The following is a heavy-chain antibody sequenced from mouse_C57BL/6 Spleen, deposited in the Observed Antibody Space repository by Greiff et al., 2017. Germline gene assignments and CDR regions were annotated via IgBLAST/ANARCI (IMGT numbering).Heavy chain of an antibody. CDR2: IDPEDGET. CDR1: GFNIKDYY. Sequence: EVQRVESGAELVKPGASVKLSCTASGFNIKDYYMHWVKQRTEQGLEWIGRIDPEDGETKYAQKFQGKATITADTSSNTAYLQLSSLTSEDTAVYYCASSYGNREGFAYWGQGTLVTVSA. D-gene: IGHD2-1*01. J-gene: IGHJ3*01. CDR3: ASSYGNREGFAY. V-gene: IGHV14-2*01.